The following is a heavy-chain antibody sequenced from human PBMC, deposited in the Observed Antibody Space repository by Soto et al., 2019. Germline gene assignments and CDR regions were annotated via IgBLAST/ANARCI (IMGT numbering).Heavy chain of an antibody. V-gene: IGHV1-69*13. J-gene: IGHJ4*02. Sequence: ASVKVSCKASGGTFSSYAISCVRQAPGQGLEWMGGIIPIFGTANYAQKFPGRVTITADESTSTAYMELSSLRSEDTAVYYCARGIMGANFDYWGQGTRVTVSS. CDR2: IIPIFGTA. CDR1: GGTFSSYA. CDR3: ARGIMGANFDY. D-gene: IGHD1-26*01.